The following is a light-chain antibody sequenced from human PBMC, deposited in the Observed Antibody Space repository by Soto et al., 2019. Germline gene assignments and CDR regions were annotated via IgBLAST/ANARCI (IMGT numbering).Light chain of an antibody. J-gene: IGKJ1*01. V-gene: IGKV3-11*01. Sequence: EIMLTQSPDTLSLSPGNRATLSCRASQSVSTYLAWYQQKPGQPPRLLIYDASNRATGIPARFSGSGSGTDSTLTISSLEPEDFAVYYCQQRSNWPPTFGQGTKVEIK. CDR1: QSVSTY. CDR3: QQRSNWPPT. CDR2: DAS.